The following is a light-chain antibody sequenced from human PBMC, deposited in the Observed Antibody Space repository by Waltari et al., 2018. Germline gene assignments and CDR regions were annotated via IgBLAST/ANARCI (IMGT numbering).Light chain of an antibody. CDR2: AAS. V-gene: IGKV1-9*01. J-gene: IGKJ1*01. CDR3: QQLNSYQWT. CDR1: EGISNY. Sequence: IQLTQSPSSLSASVGDRVTITCRASEGISNYLAWYQQKPGKAPKLLIYAASTLQSGVPPRFSGSGSRTDFTLTISSLQPEAFATYYCQQLNSYQWTFGQGTKVEIK.